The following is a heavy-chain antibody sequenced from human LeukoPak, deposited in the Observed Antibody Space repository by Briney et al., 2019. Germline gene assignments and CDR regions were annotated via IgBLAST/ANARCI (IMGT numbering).Heavy chain of an antibody. CDR1: GGSISSSSYY. CDR3: AREERYCSSTSCYKDANWFDP. Sequence: PSETLSLTCSVSGGSISSSSYYWGWIRQPPGKGLEWIGSIYYSGSTYYNPSLKSRVTISVDTSKNQFSLKLSSVTAADTAVYYCAREERYCSSTSCYKDANWFDPWGQGTLVTVSS. V-gene: IGHV4-39*02. J-gene: IGHJ5*02. D-gene: IGHD2-2*02. CDR2: IYYSGST.